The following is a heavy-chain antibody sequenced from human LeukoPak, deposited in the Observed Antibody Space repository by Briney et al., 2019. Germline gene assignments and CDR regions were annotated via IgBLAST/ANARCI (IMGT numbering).Heavy chain of an antibody. D-gene: IGHD3-22*01. CDR2: ISYDGSNK. CDR3: AREGSSGYYPY. CDR1: GFTFSSYT. V-gene: IGHV3-30-3*01. Sequence: GRSLRLSCAASGFTFSSYTMHWVRQAPGKGLEWVAVISYDGSNKYYADSVKDRFTISRDNSKNTLYLQMNSLRAEDTAVYYCAREGSSGYYPYWGQGILVTVSS. J-gene: IGHJ4*02.